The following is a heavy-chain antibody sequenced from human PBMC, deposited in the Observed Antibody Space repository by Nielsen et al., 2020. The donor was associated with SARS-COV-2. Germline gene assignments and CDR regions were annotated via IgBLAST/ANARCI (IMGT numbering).Heavy chain of an antibody. D-gene: IGHD4-17*01. CDR2: IYSGGST. CDR3: ARVTDGDYVDYYYGMDV. J-gene: IGHJ6*02. V-gene: IGHV3-53*01. Sequence: GGSLRLSCAASGFTVSSNYMSWVRQAPGKGLEWVSVIYSGGSTYYADSVKGRFTISRDNSKNTLYLQMNSLRAEDTAVYYCARVTDGDYVDYYYGMDVWGQGTTVTVSS. CDR1: GFTVSSNY.